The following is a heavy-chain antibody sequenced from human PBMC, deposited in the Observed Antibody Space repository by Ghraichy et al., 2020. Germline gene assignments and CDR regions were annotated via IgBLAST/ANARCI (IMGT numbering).Heavy chain of an antibody. CDR1: GFTFSSYA. D-gene: IGHD5-12*01. J-gene: IGHJ4*02. V-gene: IGHV3-23*01. CDR2: ISGSGGST. CDR3: ASVDRVATAGSV. Sequence: GGSLRLSCAASGFTFSSYAMSWVRQAPGKGLEWVSAISGSGGSTYYADSVKGRFTISRDNTKNTQYLQMNSLRAEDTAVYYCASVDRVATAGSVGGQGTLVTVSS.